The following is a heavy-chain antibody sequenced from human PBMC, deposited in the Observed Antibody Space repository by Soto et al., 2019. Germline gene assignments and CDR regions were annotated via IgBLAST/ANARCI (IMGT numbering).Heavy chain of an antibody. Sequence: RASVKSPCRAAGDTFTSYYKQCVRHPPGQEREGMGSIIPSRGIENYAQKCQGRVTITADKSTSTAYMELSSLRSEDTAVYYCASGARSGHCSSTSCSDYYYMDVWGKGTTVTVSS. D-gene: IGHD2-2*01. CDR3: ASGARSGHCSSTSCSDYYYMDV. V-gene: IGHV1-69*02. J-gene: IGHJ6*03. CDR2: IIPSRGIE. CDR1: GDTFTSYY.